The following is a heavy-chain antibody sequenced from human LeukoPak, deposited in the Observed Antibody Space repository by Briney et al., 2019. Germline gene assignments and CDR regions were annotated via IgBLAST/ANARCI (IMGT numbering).Heavy chain of an antibody. CDR2: INHSGST. Sequence: SETLSLTCAVYGGSFSGYYWSWIRQPPGKGLEWIGEINHSGSTYYNPSLKSRVTISVDTSKNQFSLKLNSLTAADTAVYYCAREGLNMVRGVIPKEAWGWFDPWGQGTLVTVSS. D-gene: IGHD3-10*01. CDR1: GGSFSGYY. CDR3: AREGLNMVRGVIPKEAWGWFDP. V-gene: IGHV4-34*01. J-gene: IGHJ5*02.